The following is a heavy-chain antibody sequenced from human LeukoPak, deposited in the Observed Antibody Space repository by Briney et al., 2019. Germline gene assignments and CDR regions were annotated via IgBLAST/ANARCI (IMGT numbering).Heavy chain of an antibody. CDR3: ARAAPPARHCSGGSCYSGIWFDP. V-gene: IGHV1-18*01. J-gene: IGHJ5*02. Sequence: ASVKVSCKASGYTFTSYGISWVRQAPGQGLEWMGWISAYNGNTNYAQKLQGRVTMTTDTSTSTAYMELRSLRSDDTAVYYCARAAPPARHCSGGSCYSGIWFDPWGQGTLVTVSS. D-gene: IGHD2-15*01. CDR2: ISAYNGNT. CDR1: GYTFTSYG.